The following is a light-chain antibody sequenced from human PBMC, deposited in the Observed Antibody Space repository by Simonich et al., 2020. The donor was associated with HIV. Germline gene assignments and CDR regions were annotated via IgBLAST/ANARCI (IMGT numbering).Light chain of an antibody. CDR3: QQTYSTPSWT. Sequence: DIQMTQSPSPLSASVGDRVTFTCRASQSISSWLAWYQQKPGKAPKLLIYAASSLQRGVPSSFRGSGSGTDFTLTIRSLQPEDFATYYCQQTYSTPSWTFGQGTKVDIK. CDR2: AAS. CDR1: QSISSW. J-gene: IGKJ1*01. V-gene: IGKV1-39*01.